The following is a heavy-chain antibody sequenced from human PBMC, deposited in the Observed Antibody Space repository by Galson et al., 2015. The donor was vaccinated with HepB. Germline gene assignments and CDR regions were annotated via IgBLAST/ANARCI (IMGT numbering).Heavy chain of an antibody. CDR3: AHRLRADIDAFDI. D-gene: IGHD2-15*01. CDR2: IDWDDDK. J-gene: IGHJ3*02. V-gene: IGHV2-70*04. CDR1: GFSLSTSGMR. Sequence: PALVKPTQTLTLTCTFSGFSLSTSGMRVSWIRQPPGKALEWLARIDWDDDKFYSTSLKTRLTISKDTSKNQVVLTMTNMDPVDTATYYCAHRLRADIDAFDIWSQGTMVAVSS.